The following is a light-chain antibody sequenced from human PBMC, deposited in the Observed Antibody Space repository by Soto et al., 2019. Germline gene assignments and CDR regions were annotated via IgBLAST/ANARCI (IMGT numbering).Light chain of an antibody. Sequence: TQSPSFLSASVGDRATSSCGASQGISSYLAWYQQKPGQAPRLVIYDIFTRATGVPTRISGSGSGTEFTLTISSLQSEDFAVYYCQQYNSWPLTFGGGTKVDIK. CDR2: DIF. CDR3: QQYNSWPLT. J-gene: IGKJ4*01. CDR1: QGISSY. V-gene: IGKV3D-15*01.